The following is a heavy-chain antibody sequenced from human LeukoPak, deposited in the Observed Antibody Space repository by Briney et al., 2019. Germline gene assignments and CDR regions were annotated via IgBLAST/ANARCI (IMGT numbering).Heavy chain of an antibody. Sequence: GGSLRLSCAASGFTFSSYAMSWVRQAPGKGLEWVSAISGSGGSTYYADSVKGRFTIPRDNAKNSLYLHMNSLRTDDTAIYYCASENIVVAPSTQGDYWGQGTLVTVSS. J-gene: IGHJ4*02. D-gene: IGHD2-15*01. CDR3: ASENIVVAPSTQGDY. V-gene: IGHV3-23*01. CDR1: GFTFSSYA. CDR2: ISGSGGST.